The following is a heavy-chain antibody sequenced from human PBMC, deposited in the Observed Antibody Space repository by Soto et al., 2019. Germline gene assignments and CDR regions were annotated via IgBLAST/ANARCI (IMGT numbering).Heavy chain of an antibody. CDR1: GGSFRGYY. V-gene: IGHV4-34*01. D-gene: IGHD2-2*01. CDR3: ARTKSSTSCYLRY. J-gene: IGHJ4*02. Sequence: SETLSLTCAVYGGSFRGYYWSWIRQPPGKGLEWIGEINHSGSTNYNPSLKSRVTISVDTSKNQFSLKLSSVTAADTAVYYCARTKSSTSCYLRYWGPGTLVTVSS. CDR2: INHSGST.